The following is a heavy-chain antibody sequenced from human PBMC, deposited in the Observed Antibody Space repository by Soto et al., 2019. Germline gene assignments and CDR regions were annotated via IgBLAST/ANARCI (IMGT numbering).Heavy chain of an antibody. CDR3: ARRGYCSGGSCAPGFYGMDV. CDR1: GGTFSSYA. CDR2: IIPIFGTA. V-gene: IGHV1-69*13. D-gene: IGHD2-15*01. J-gene: IGHJ6*02. Sequence: SVKVSCKASGGTFSSYAISWVRQAPGQGLEWMGGIIPIFGTANYAQKFQGRVTITADESTSTAYMELSSLRSEDTAVYYCARRGYCSGGSCAPGFYGMDVWGQGTTVTVSS.